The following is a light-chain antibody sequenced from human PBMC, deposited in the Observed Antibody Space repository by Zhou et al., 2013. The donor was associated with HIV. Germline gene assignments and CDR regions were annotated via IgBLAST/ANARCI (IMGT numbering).Light chain of an antibody. Sequence: EIVLTQSPGTLSLSPGERATLSCRASQSLSSNYLAWYQQRPGQAPRLLIYGTSNRATGISDRFSGSGSGTDFTLTISRLEPEDFAVYYCEQYDKSLTFGGGTKVKIK. CDR2: GTS. J-gene: IGKJ4*01. CDR3: EQYDKSLT. V-gene: IGKV3-20*01. CDR1: QSLSSNY.